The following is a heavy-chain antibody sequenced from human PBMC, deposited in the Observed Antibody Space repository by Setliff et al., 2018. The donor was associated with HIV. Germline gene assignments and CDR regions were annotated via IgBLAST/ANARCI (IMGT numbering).Heavy chain of an antibody. CDR1: GDSITNDDYY. D-gene: IGHD2-2*02. Sequence: SETLSLTCTVSGDSITNDDYYWGWIRQPPGKGLEWIAIIHYNGRTYYDPSLKSRVTIFVDTSKTQFCLKLRSVTASDTAVYYCARYTSKVDWFDPWGQGTLVTVS. CDR2: IHYNGRT. V-gene: IGHV4-39*01. J-gene: IGHJ5*02. CDR3: ARYTSKVDWFDP.